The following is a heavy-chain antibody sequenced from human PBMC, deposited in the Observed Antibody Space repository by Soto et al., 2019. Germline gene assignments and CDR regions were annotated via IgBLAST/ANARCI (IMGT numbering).Heavy chain of an antibody. J-gene: IGHJ5*02. CDR1: GGSISSYH. Sequence: PSETLSLTCTVSGGSISSYHWSWIRQPAGKGLEWIGRIYTSGSTNYNPSLKSRVTMSVDTSKNQFSLKLSSVTAADTAVYYCAREGASSSWFGNWFDPWGQGTLVTVSS. V-gene: IGHV4-4*07. CDR2: IYTSGST. D-gene: IGHD6-13*01. CDR3: AREGASSSWFGNWFDP.